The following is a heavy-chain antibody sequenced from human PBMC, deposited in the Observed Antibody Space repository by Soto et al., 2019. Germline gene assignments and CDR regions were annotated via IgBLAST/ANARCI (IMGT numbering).Heavy chain of an antibody. CDR1: GDSISTGNSISSYF. J-gene: IGHJ4*02. CDR2: IYYTGST. CDR3: ARRVRGGSEYFDY. Sequence: QVQLQESGPGLVKPSETLSLTCTVSGDSISTGNSISSYFWSWIRQPPGKGLERIGYIYYTGSTNHHPSLKSRVTISLDTSKNQYSLRLTSVTAADTAVYFCARRVRGGSEYFDYWGQGTLVTVSS. V-gene: IGHV4-61*01. D-gene: IGHD3-10*01.